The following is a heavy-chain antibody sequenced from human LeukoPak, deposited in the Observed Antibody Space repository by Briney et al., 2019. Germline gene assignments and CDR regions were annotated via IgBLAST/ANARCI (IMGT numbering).Heavy chain of an antibody. CDR3: ARGLSDGWFYFDY. D-gene: IGHD6-19*01. CDR1: GXTFSRYW. J-gene: IGHJ4*02. V-gene: IGHV3-74*01. Sequence: PGGSLRLSCAASGXTFSRYWMHWVRQTPGKGLVWVSRINGDGTSITYAESVRGRFTISRDNAKNTVYLQMNSLRAEDTALLYCARGLSDGWFYFDYWGQGTLVTVSS. CDR2: INGDGTSI.